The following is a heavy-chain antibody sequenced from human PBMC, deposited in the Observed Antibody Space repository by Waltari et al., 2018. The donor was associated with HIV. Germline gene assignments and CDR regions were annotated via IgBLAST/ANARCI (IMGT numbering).Heavy chain of an antibody. CDR1: GFTLRTFA. CDR3: ARGFYDNGAHPGYFDF. CDR2: IWEDGSNK. J-gene: IGHJ4*02. Sequence: QVHLVESGGGVVHPGRSLSLSGAASGFTLRTFAMYWVRQAPGKGLEWVAAIWEDGSNKYYADSVKGRFTISRDNSKNTLYLQMTSLWVDDTALYYCARGFYDNGAHPGYFDFWGQGTLVTVSA. V-gene: IGHV3-33*01. D-gene: IGHD2-8*01.